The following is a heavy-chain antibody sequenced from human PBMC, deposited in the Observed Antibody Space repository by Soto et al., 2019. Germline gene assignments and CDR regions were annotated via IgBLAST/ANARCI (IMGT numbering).Heavy chain of an antibody. CDR3: ARDRIAVAGNPEYFQH. D-gene: IGHD6-19*01. CDR2: IYSGGST. CDR1: GFTVSSNY. J-gene: IGHJ1*01. Sequence: EVQLVESGGGLVQPGGSLRLSCAASGFTVSSNYMSWVRQAPGKGLEWVSVIYSGGSTYYADSVTGRFTISRDNSKNTLYLQMNSLRAEDTAVYYCARDRIAVAGNPEYFQHWGQGTLVTVPS. V-gene: IGHV3-66*01.